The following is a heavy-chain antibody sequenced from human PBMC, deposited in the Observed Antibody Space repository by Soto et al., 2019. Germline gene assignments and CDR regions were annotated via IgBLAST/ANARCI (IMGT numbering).Heavy chain of an antibody. CDR1: GGSISSYY. V-gene: IGHV4-59*01. Sequence: PSETLSLTCTVSGGSISSYYWSWIRQPPGKGLEWIGYIYYSGSTNYNPSLKSRVTISVDTSKNQFSLKLSSVTAADTAVYYCATGRLPYYFDYWGQGTLVTVSS. J-gene: IGHJ4*02. CDR3: ATGRLPYYFDY. CDR2: IYYSGST.